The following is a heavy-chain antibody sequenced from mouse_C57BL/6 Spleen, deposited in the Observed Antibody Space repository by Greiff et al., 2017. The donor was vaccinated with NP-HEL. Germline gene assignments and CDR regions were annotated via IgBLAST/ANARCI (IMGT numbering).Heavy chain of an antibody. J-gene: IGHJ4*01. CDR1: GYAFSSYW. CDR2: IYPGDGDT. D-gene: IGHD2-2*01. CDR3: ARGVTYAMDY. V-gene: IGHV1-80*01. Sequence: LQESGAELVKPGASVKISCKASGYAFSSYWMNWVKQRPGKGLEWIGQIYPGDGDTNYNGKFKGKATLTADKSSSTAYMQLSSLTSEDSAVYFCARGVTYAMDYWGQGTSVTVSS.